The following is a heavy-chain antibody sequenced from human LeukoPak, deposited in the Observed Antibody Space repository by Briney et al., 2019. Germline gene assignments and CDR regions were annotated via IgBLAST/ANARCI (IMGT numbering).Heavy chain of an antibody. V-gene: IGHV3-21*01. CDR2: ISSSSSYI. Sequence: GGSLRLSCAASGFTFSSFSMNWVRQAPGKGLEWVSSISSSSSYIYYADSVKGRFTISRDSAKNSLFLQMNSLRAEDTAVYYCASGVEGSSRNYFDYWGQGTLVTVSS. CDR1: GFTFSSFS. D-gene: IGHD6-6*01. J-gene: IGHJ4*02. CDR3: ASGVEGSSRNYFDY.